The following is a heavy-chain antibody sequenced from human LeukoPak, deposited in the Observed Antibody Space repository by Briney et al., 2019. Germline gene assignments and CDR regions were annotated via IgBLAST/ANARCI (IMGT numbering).Heavy chain of an antibody. CDR1: GYTFTGYY. Sequence: SSVKVSCKASGYTFTGYYMHWVRQAPGHGLEGIGWINHNSGGTNYAQKFQGRVTMTRDTSISTAYMELSRLRSDDTAVYYCARDRVVVVAATSYWFDPWGQGTLVTVSS. CDR3: ARDRVVVVAATSYWFDP. J-gene: IGHJ5*02. D-gene: IGHD2-15*01. CDR2: INHNSGGT. V-gene: IGHV1-2*02.